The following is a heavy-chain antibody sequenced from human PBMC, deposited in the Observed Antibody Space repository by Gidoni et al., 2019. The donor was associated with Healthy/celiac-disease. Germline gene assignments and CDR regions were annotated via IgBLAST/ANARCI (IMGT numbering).Heavy chain of an antibody. CDR2: ISWNSGSI. D-gene: IGHD6-19*01. Sequence: EVQLVESGGGLVQPGRSLRLSCAASGFTFDDYAMHWVRQAPGKGLEWVSGISWNSGSIGYADSVKGRFTISRDNAKNSLYLQMNSLRAEDTALYYCAKETLGAVAGTGWFDPWGQGTLVTVSS. CDR1: GFTFDDYA. J-gene: IGHJ5*02. V-gene: IGHV3-9*01. CDR3: AKETLGAVAGTGWFDP.